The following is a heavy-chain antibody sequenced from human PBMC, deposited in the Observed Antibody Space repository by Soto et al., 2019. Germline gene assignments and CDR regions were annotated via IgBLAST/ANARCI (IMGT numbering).Heavy chain of an antibody. D-gene: IGHD2-21*01. Sequence: LRLSCAASGFTFSSYEMNWVRQAPGEGLEWVSYISGSGSTIYYADSVKGRFTISRDNAKNSVYLQMNSLRVEDTAVYYCARDVFLTASLRIGDYYYGMDVWGQGTTVTVSS. CDR1: GFTFSSYE. CDR2: ISGSGSTI. V-gene: IGHV3-48*03. J-gene: IGHJ6*02. CDR3: ARDVFLTASLRIGDYYYGMDV.